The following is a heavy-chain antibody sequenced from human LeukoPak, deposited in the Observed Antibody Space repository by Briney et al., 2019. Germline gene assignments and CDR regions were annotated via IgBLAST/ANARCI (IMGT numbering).Heavy chain of an antibody. D-gene: IGHD2-15*01. CDR3: ARGSCSGGSCYHGLDY. Sequence: SETLSLTCTVSGGSISSGGYYWSWIRQRPGKDLEWIGYIYYSGNTYYNPSLKSRVTISIDTSKNQFSLKLSSVTAADTAVYYCARGSCSGGSCYHGLDYWGQGTLVTVSS. J-gene: IGHJ4*02. CDR2: IYYSGNT. V-gene: IGHV4-31*03. CDR1: GGSISSGGYY.